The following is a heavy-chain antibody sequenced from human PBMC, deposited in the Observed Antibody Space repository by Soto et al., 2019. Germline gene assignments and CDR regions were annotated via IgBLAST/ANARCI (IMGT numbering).Heavy chain of an antibody. CDR1: GDSVSSNSGV. Sequence: SQTLSLTCAISGDSVSSNSGVWNWIRQSPSRGLEWLGRTYYRSQWYSDYAISVKSRITVSPDTSKNQFSLKLSSVTAADTAVYYCAPSIAVAGNWGQGTLVTVSS. V-gene: IGHV6-1*01. CDR2: TYYRSQWYS. CDR3: APSIAVAGN. D-gene: IGHD6-19*01. J-gene: IGHJ4*02.